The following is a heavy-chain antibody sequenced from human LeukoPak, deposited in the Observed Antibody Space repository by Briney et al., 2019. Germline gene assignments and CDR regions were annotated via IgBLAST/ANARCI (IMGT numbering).Heavy chain of an antibody. V-gene: IGHV3-21*01. CDR3: ARVFQDIAALDY. D-gene: IGHD6-13*01. Sequence: GGSLRLSCAASGFTFSSYSMNWVRQAPGKGLEWVSSISSSSSYIYYADSVKGRFTISRDNAKNSLYLQMNSLRAEDMAVYYCARVFQDIAALDYWGQGTLVTVSS. J-gene: IGHJ4*02. CDR1: GFTFSSYS. CDR2: ISSSSSYI.